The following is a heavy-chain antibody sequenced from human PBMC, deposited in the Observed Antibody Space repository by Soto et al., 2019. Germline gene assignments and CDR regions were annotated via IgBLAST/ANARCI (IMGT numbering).Heavy chain of an antibody. CDR3: ASQTVAGSNALDY. Sequence: SLRLSCAASGFTVSSNYMNWVRQAPGKGLEWVSVIYTGGTTYYADSVRGRFTISRHNSRNTLYLQMNYLRAEDTAVYYCASQTVAGSNALDYWGQGTLVTVSS. CDR2: IYTGGTT. CDR1: GFTVSSNY. D-gene: IGHD6-19*01. V-gene: IGHV3-53*04. J-gene: IGHJ4*02.